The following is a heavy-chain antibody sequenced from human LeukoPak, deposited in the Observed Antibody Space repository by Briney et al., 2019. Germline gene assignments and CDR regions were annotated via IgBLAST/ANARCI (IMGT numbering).Heavy chain of an antibody. CDR2: INTNTGNP. D-gene: IGHD6-19*01. Sequence: ASVKVSCKASGYTFTSYAMNWVRQAPGQGLEWMGWINTNTGNPTYAQGFTGRFVFSLDTSVSTAYLQISSLKAEDTAVYYCARDGIVVAPYGAFDIWGQGTMVTVSS. J-gene: IGHJ3*02. CDR3: ARDGIVVAPYGAFDI. CDR1: GYTFTSYA. V-gene: IGHV7-4-1*02.